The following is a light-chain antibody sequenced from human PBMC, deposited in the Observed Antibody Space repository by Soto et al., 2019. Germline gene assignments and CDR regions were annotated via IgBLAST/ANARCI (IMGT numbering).Light chain of an antibody. CDR2: GAS. CDR1: QSVRNN. J-gene: IGKJ5*01. CDR3: QQYNNWPSIT. Sequence: EIVMTQSPATLSVSPGERATLSCRASQSVRNNLAWYQQKPGQAPRLLIYGASTRATGIAARLSGSGSGTEFTLTISSLQSEDFAVYYCQQYNNWPSITFGQGTRLEIK. V-gene: IGKV3-15*01.